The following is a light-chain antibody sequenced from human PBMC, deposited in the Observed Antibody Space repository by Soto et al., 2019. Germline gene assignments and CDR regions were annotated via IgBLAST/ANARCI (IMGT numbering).Light chain of an antibody. CDR1: QSVTSNS. CDR3: QKYTGLPRT. CDR2: GAS. J-gene: IGKJ1*01. Sequence: EIVLTQSPGTLSLSTGERATLSCRASQSVTSNSLAWFQQIPGQAPRLLIYGASNRATGIPDRFSGSGSGTDFTLTISRLEPEDFAVYYCQKYTGLPRTFGQGAKVEIK. V-gene: IGKV3-20*01.